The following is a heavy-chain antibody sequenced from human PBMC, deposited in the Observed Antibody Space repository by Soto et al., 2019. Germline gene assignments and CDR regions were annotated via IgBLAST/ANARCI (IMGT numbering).Heavy chain of an antibody. CDR3: ARDLDYYDSSGYGH. V-gene: IGHV4-38-2*02. CDR1: GYSISSGYY. D-gene: IGHD3-22*01. J-gene: IGHJ4*02. CDR2: IYHSGST. Sequence: SETLSLTCTVSGYSISSGYYWGWIRQPPGKGLEWIGSIYHSGSTYYNPSLKSRVTISVDTSKNHFSLKLSSVTAADTAVYYCARDLDYYDSSGYGHWGQGTLVTVSS.